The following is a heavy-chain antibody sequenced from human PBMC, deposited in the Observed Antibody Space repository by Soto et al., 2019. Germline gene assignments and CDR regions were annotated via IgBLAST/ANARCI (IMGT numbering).Heavy chain of an antibody. V-gene: IGHV3-74*01. Sequence: GGSLRLSCAASGFTFSSYAMSWVRQAPGKGLEWVSRINSGGSSTSYADSVKGRFTISRDNAKNTLYLQMNSLRAEDTAVYYCARDEAPEGYSSSSDVWGQGTTVTVSS. CDR2: INSGGSST. CDR1: GFTFSSYA. CDR3: ARDEAPEGYSSSSDV. J-gene: IGHJ6*02. D-gene: IGHD6-6*01.